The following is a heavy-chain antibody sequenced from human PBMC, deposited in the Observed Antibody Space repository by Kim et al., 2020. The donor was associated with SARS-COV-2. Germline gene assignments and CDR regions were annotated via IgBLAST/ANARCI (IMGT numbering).Heavy chain of an antibody. CDR2: IWYDGSNK. V-gene: IGHV3-33*01. J-gene: IGHJ6*02. CDR3: AREWQQQLVNYYYYGMDV. CDR1: GFTFSSYG. D-gene: IGHD6-13*01. Sequence: GGSLRLSCAASGFTFSSYGMHWVRQAPGKGLEWVAVIWYDGSNKYYADSVKGRFTISRDNSKNTLYLQMNSLRAEDTAVYYCAREWQQQLVNYYYYGMDVWGQGTTVTVSS.